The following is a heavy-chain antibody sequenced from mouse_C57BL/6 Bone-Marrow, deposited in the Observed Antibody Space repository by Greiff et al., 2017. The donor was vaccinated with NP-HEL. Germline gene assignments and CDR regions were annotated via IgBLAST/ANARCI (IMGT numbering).Heavy chain of an antibody. Sequence: EVKLVESGGDLVKPGGSLKLSCAASGFTFSSYGMSWVRQTPDKRLEWVAIISSGGSYTYYPDSVKGRFTISRDNAKNTLYLQMSSLKSEDTAMYYCARQTGKKGYAMDYWGQGTSVTVSS. CDR3: ARQTGKKGYAMDY. CDR2: ISSGGSYT. D-gene: IGHD4-1*01. J-gene: IGHJ4*01. V-gene: IGHV5-6*01. CDR1: GFTFSSYG.